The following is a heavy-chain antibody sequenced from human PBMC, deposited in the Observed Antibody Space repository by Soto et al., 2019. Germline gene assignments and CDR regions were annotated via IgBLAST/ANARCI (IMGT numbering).Heavy chain of an antibody. J-gene: IGHJ4*02. CDR3: ATTTVTTTMIDY. V-gene: IGHV1-69*13. CDR2: IIPIFGTA. D-gene: IGHD4-17*01. CDR1: GGTFSSYA. Sequence: SVKVSCKASGGTFSSYAISWVRQAPGQGLEWMGGIIPIFGTANYAQKFQGRVTITADESTSTAYMELSSLRSEDTAMYYCATTTVTTTMIDYWGQGTLVTVSS.